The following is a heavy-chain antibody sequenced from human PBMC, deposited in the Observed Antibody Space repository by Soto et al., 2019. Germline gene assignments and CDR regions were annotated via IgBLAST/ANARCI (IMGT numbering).Heavy chain of an antibody. D-gene: IGHD6-13*01. Sequence: SSETLSLTCTVSGGSISSYYWSWIRQPPGKGLEWIGYIYYSGSTNYNPSLKSRVTISVDTSKNQFSLKLSSVTAADTAVYYCAIQGIAADHDYWGQGTLVTVSS. J-gene: IGHJ4*02. CDR1: GGSISSYY. CDR2: IYYSGST. V-gene: IGHV4-59*01. CDR3: AIQGIAADHDY.